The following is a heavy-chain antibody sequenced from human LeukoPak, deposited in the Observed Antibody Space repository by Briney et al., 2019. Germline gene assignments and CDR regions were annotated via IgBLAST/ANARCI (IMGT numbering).Heavy chain of an antibody. J-gene: IGHJ3*02. V-gene: IGHV3-23*01. CDR3: AKGDGGSPPDAFDI. Sequence: GGSLRLSCAASGFTFSSYDMSWVRQAPGKGLEWVSTINHSGSTTYYADSVKGRFALSRDSSKNTLYLQMNRLGGENTAVYYCAKGDGGSPPDAFDIWGRGTLVTVSS. D-gene: IGHD3-10*01. CDR2: INHSGSTT. CDR1: GFTFSSYD.